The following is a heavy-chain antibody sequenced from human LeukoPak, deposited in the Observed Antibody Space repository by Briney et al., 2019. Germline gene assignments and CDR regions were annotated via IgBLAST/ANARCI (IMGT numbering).Heavy chain of an antibody. D-gene: IGHD1/OR15-1a*01. J-gene: IGHJ4*02. CDR3: AKDRAEHTFSPSFDS. CDR1: GFTFSSYV. CDR2: VSGSGGST. Sequence: SGGSLRLSCAASGFTFSSYVMSWVRQAPGGGLEWVSTVSGSGGSTYYTDSVRGRFTISRDNSKDTVYLQMNSLRAEDTALYYRAKDRAEHTFSPSFDSWGQGALVTVSS. V-gene: IGHV3-23*01.